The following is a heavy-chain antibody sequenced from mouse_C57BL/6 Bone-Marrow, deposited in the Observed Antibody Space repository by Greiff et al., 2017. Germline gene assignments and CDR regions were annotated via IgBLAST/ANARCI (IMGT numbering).Heavy chain of an antibody. D-gene: IGHD2-2*01. Sequence: QVQLQQSGAELARPGASVKLSCKASGYTFTSYGISWVKQRTGQGLEWIGEIYPGSGNTYYNEKFKGKATLTADKSSSTAYMELRSLTSEDSAVYFCARFGLPWGQGTTLTVSS. CDR2: IYPGSGNT. V-gene: IGHV1-81*01. CDR1: GYTFTSYG. CDR3: ARFGLP. J-gene: IGHJ2*01.